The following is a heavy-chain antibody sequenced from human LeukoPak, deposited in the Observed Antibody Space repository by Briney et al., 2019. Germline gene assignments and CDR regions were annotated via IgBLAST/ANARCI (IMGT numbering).Heavy chain of an antibody. V-gene: IGHV1-2*02. Sequence: ASVKASCKASGYTFTSYGISWVRQAPGQGLEWMGWINPNSGGTNYAQKFQGRVTMTRDTSISTAYMELSRLRSDDTAVYYCARDLVVVVPAAAGTTVGYSDYYYGMDVWGQGTTVTVSS. CDR1: GYTFTSYG. J-gene: IGHJ6*02. CDR3: ARDLVVVVPAAAGTTVGYSDYYYGMDV. D-gene: IGHD2-2*01. CDR2: INPNSGGT.